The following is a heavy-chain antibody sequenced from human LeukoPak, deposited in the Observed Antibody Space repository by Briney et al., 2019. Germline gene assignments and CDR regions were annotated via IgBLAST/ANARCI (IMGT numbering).Heavy chain of an antibody. CDR3: ARTLHYDFWSGYYPPNAFDI. CDR2: IYYSGST. Sequence: SETLSLTCSVYGGSFSGFYRNWIRQPPGKGLEWIGYIYYSGSTYYNPSLKSRVTISVDTSKNQFSLKLSSVTAADTAVYYCARTLHYDFWSGYYPPNAFDIWGQGTMVTVSS. CDR1: GGSFSGFY. D-gene: IGHD3-3*01. V-gene: IGHV4-59*01. J-gene: IGHJ3*02.